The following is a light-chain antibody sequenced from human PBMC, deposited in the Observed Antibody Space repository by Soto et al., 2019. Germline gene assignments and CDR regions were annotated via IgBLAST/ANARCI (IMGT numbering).Light chain of an antibody. CDR2: DAS. J-gene: IGKJ2*01. V-gene: IGKV3-15*01. Sequence: EIVLTQSLAILSVSPGERATLSCRASQSISRSLAWYQQKPGQAARLLISDASTRATGIPARFSGSGSGTEFTLTISSLQSEDFALYYCHQYNSWPPGTFGQGTKVEIK. CDR3: HQYNSWPPGT. CDR1: QSISRS.